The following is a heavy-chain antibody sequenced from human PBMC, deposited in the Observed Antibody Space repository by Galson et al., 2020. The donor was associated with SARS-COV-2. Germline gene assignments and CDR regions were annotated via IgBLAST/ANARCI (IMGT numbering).Heavy chain of an antibody. D-gene: IGHD3-22*01. CDR3: ARQSYCDSPAPFDI. CDR1: GFSLSTSGVG. CDR2: IYLTDDE. Sequence: SGPTLVKPTQTLTLTCSFSGFSLSTSGVGVGWIRQPPGKALEWLAVIYLTDDERYSPSLKSRLTITKATSKNQVVLTMTNMDPVETATYYCARQSYCDSPAPFDIWGQRTMVTVSS. J-gene: IGHJ3*02. V-gene: IGHV2-5*01.